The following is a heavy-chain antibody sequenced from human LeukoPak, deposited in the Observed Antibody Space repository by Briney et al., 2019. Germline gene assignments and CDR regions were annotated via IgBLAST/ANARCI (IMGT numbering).Heavy chain of an antibody. CDR2: IYHSGST. D-gene: IGHD2-2*01. V-gene: IGHV4-30-2*01. Sequence: TQTLSLTCTVSGGSISSGGYYWSWIRQPPGKGLEWIGYIYHSGSTYYNPSLKSRVTISVDRSKNQFSLKLSSVTAADTAVYYCARATAACGSTSCRTLDYWGQGTLVTVSS. CDR1: GGSISSGGYY. J-gene: IGHJ4*02. CDR3: ARATAACGSTSCRTLDY.